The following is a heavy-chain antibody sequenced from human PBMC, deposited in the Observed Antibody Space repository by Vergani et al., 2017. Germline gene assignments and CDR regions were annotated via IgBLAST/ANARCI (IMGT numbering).Heavy chain of an antibody. CDR3: ARDFSGRRGY. D-gene: IGHD2-15*01. V-gene: IGHV4-34*01. CDR2: INHSGST. CDR1: GGSFSGYY. Sequence: QVQLQQWGAGLLKPSETLSLTCAVYGGSFSGYYWSWIRQPPGKGLEWIGEINHSGSTNYNQSLKSRVTISVDTSKNQFSLKLSSVTAADTAMYYCARDFSGRRGYWGQGTLVTVSS. J-gene: IGHJ4*02.